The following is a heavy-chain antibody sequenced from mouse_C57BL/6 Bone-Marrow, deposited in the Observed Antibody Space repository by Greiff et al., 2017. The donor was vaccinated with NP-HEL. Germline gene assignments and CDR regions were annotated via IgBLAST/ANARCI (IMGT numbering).Heavy chain of an antibody. D-gene: IGHD1-1*01. J-gene: IGHJ3*01. CDR1: GFTFSSYG. CDR2: ISSGGSYT. CDR3: ARQGRSDYYGRVAY. Sequence: EVQLQESGGDLVKPGGSLKLSCAASGFTFSSYGMSWVRQTPDKRLEWVATISSGGSYTYYPDSVKGRFTISRDNAKNTLYLQMSSLKSEDTAMYYSARQGRSDYYGRVAYWGQGTLVTVSA. V-gene: IGHV5-6*01.